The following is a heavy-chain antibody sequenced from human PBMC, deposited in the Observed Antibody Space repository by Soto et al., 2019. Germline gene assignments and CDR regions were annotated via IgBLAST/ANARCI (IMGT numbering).Heavy chain of an antibody. D-gene: IGHD5-12*01. CDR3: ARDHHRYSGYDYVDY. CDR2: ISSSSSYT. V-gene: IGHV3-21*05. CDR1: GFTFSSYA. Sequence: GGSLRLSCAASGFTFSSYAMHWVRQAPGKGLEWVSYISSSSSYTNYADSVKGRFTISRDNAKNSLYLQMNSLRAEDTAVYYCARDHHRYSGYDYVDYWGQGT. J-gene: IGHJ4*02.